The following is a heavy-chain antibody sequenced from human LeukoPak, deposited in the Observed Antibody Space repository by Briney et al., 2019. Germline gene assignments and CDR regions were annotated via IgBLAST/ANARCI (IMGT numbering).Heavy chain of an antibody. CDR2: ISWNSGSI. CDR3: AKDRSGTLQFGSGFDY. CDR1: GFTFDDYA. V-gene: IGHV3-9*01. D-gene: IGHD3-3*01. Sequence: PGGSLRLSCAASGFTFDDYAMHWVRQAPGKGLEWVSGISWNSGSIGYADSVKGRFTISRDNAKNSLYLQMNSLRAEDTALYYCAKDRSGTLQFGSGFDYWGQGTLVTVSS. J-gene: IGHJ4*02.